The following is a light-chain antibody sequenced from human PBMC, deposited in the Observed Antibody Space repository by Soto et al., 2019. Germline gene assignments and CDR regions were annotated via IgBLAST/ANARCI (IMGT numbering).Light chain of an antibody. CDR2: EVS. Sequence: QSALAQPPSASGSPGQSVTISCTGTSSDVGGDNYVSWYQQHPGKAPKLMIYEVSKRPSGVPDRVSGSKSGNTASLTVSGLQAEDEADYYCSSYAGSNNLVFGGGTKLTVL. V-gene: IGLV2-8*01. CDR3: SSYAGSNNLV. J-gene: IGLJ2*01. CDR1: SSDVGGDNY.